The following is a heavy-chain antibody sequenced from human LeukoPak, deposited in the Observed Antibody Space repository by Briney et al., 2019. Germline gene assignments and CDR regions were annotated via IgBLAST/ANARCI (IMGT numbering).Heavy chain of an antibody. J-gene: IGHJ5*02. Sequence: SETPSLTCTVSGGSISSYYWSWIRQPPGKGLEWIGYIYYSGSTNYNPSLKSRVTISVDTSKNQFSLKLSSVTAADTAVYYCARHDWSRGWFDPWGQGTLVTVSS. V-gene: IGHV4-59*08. CDR1: GGSISSYY. CDR2: IYYSGST. D-gene: IGHD3-9*01. CDR3: ARHDWSRGWFDP.